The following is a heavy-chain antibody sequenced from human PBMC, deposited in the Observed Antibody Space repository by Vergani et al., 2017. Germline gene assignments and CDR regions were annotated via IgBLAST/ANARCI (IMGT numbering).Heavy chain of an antibody. CDR1: GGSISSSSYY. V-gene: IGHV4-39*01. J-gene: IGHJ4*02. Sequence: QLQLQESGPGLVKPSETLSLTCTVSGGSISSSSYYWGWIRQPPGKGLEWIGSIYYSGSTYYNPSLKSRVTISVDTSKNQFSLKLRSVTAADTAVYYCARSYDSSGPYYFDYWGQGTLVTVSS. CDR2: IYYSGST. CDR3: ARSYDSSGPYYFDY. D-gene: IGHD3-22*01.